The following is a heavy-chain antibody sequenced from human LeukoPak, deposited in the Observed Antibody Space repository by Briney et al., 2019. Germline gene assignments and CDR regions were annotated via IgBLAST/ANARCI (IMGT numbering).Heavy chain of an antibody. CDR3: ARGRYCTSASCYLAY. CDR1: GFTFSTYW. CDR2: INPDGSST. Sequence: GGSLRLSCAASGFTFSTYWTHWVRQAPGKGLVWVSRINPDGSSTSYADSVKGRFTISRDNAKNTLYLQMNSLRAEDTGVFYCARGRYCTSASCYLAYWGQGTLVTVSS. V-gene: IGHV3-74*01. D-gene: IGHD2-2*01. J-gene: IGHJ4*02.